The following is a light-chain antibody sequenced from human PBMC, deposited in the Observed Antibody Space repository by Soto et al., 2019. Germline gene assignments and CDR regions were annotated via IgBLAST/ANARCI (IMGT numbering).Light chain of an antibody. J-gene: IGKJ5*01. CDR2: DAS. CDR1: QGVSSY. V-gene: IGKV3-11*01. Sequence: EIVFTQSPATLSLSPAERATLSCRVSQGVSSYLAWYQQKPGQAPRLLIYDASNRATGIPARFSGSGSGTDFTLTISSLEPEDFAVYYCQQRSNWPPITFGQGTRLEIK. CDR3: QQRSNWPPIT.